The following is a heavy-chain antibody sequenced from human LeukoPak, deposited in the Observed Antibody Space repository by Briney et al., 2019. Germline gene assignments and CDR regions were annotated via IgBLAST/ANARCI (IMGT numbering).Heavy chain of an antibody. CDR2: INHSGST. CDR1: GGSFSGYY. V-gene: IGHV4-34*01. Sequence: SETLSLTCAVYGGSFSGYYWSWIRQPPGKGLEWIGEINHSGSTNYNPSLKSRVTISVDTSKNQFSLKLSSVTAADTAVYYCVTVVVPAAMRGYFDYWGQGTLVTVSS. CDR3: VTVVVPAAMRGYFDY. J-gene: IGHJ4*02. D-gene: IGHD2-2*01.